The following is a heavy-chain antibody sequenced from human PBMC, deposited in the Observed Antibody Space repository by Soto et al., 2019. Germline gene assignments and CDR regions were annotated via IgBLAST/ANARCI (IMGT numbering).Heavy chain of an antibody. CDR1: GFTVSSNY. J-gene: IGHJ4*02. V-gene: IGHV3-53*01. D-gene: IGHD3-10*01. CDR2: IYSGGTT. Sequence: LRLSCAVSGFTVSSNYMSWVRQAPGKGLEWVSVIYSGGTTFYANSVKGRFTISRDNSKNTLYLQIDSLRVEDTAVYYCARDSPVRVTRYFDYWCPGPLLTVSS. CDR3: ARDSPVRVTRYFDY.